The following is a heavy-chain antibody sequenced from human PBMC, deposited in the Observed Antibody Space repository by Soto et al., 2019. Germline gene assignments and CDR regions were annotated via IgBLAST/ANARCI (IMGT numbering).Heavy chain of an antibody. J-gene: IGHJ4*02. V-gene: IGHV3-30-3*01. CDR2: ISYDGSNK. CDR3: AREADDSITILGGVEGILDY. Sequence: SLRISCAASGFTFSSYAITGVLQAPFNGLWCVAGISYDGSNKYYADSVKGRFTISRDNSKNTLYLQMNSLRAEDTAVYYCAREADDSITILGGVEGILDYWGQGTLVTVSS. D-gene: IGHD3-3*01. CDR1: GFTFSSYA.